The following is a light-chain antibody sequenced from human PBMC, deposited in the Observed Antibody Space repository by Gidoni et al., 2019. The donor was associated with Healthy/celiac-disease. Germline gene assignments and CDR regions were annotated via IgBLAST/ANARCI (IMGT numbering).Light chain of an antibody. CDR1: QSVSSN. J-gene: IGKJ2*01. CDR3: QQYNNGGT. CDR2: GAS. Sequence: EIVMTQSPATLSVSPGERATLSCRASQSVSSNLAWYQQKPGQAPRPLIYGASTRATGIPARFSGSGSGTEFTLTISSLQSEDFAVYYCQQYNNGGTFGQGTKLEIK. V-gene: IGKV3-15*01.